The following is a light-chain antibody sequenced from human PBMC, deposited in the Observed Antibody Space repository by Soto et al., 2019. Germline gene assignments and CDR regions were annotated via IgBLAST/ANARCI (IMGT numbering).Light chain of an antibody. CDR1: QSVSSD. J-gene: IGKJ3*01. CDR3: QQYHDWPPIT. V-gene: IGKV3-15*01. Sequence: EIVMTQSPATLSVSPGEGVTLSCRASQSVSSDLAWYQQKPGQSPRLLMYGASTRATDIPARFSGGGSGTEFTITICSLQSEDFAIYYCQQYHDWPPITFGPGTKVDIK. CDR2: GAS.